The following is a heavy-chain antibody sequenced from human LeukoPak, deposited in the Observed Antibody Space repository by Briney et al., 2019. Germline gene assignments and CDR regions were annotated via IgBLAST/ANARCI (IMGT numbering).Heavy chain of an antibody. CDR1: GGSISSGDYY. D-gene: IGHD6-19*01. J-gene: IGHJ4*02. Sequence: SETLSLTCTVSGGSISSGDYYWSWIRQPPGKGLEWIGYIYYSGSTYYNPSLKSRVTISVDTSKNQFSLKLSSVTAADTAVYYYARQYSSGWYQIYYWGQGTLVTVSS. CDR3: ARQYSSGWYQIYY. V-gene: IGHV4-30-4*08. CDR2: IYYSGST.